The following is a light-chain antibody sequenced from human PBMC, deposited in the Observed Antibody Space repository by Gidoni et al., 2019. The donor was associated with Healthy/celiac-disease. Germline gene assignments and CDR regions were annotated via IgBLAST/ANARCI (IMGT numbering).Light chain of an antibody. Sequence: RVPITCRASQSISSWLAWYQQKPGKAPKLLIYKASSLESGVPSRFSGSGSGTEFTLTISSLQPDDFATYYCQQYNSYSYTFGQGTKLEIK. J-gene: IGKJ2*01. CDR3: QQYNSYSYT. V-gene: IGKV1-5*03. CDR1: QSISSW. CDR2: KAS.